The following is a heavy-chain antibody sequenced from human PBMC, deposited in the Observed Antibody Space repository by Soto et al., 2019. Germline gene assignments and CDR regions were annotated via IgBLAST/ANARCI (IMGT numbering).Heavy chain of an antibody. CDR3: AVYDSSGPPLDY. D-gene: IGHD3-22*01. CDR2: ISAYNGNT. Sequence: GASVKVSCKASGYTFTSYGISWVRQAPGQGLEWMGWISAYNGNTNYAQKLQGRVTMTTDTSTSTAYMELRGLRSDDTAVYYCAVYDSSGPPLDYWGQGTLVTVSS. V-gene: IGHV1-18*01. J-gene: IGHJ4*02. CDR1: GYTFTSYG.